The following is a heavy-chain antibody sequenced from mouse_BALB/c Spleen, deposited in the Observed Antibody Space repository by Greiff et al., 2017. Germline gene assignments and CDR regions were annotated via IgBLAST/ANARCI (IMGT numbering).Heavy chain of an antibody. CDR2: ISYDGSN. CDR3: ARYYYGARDY. Sequence: EVQLVESGPGLVKPSQSLSLTCSVTGYSITSCYFWYWIRQFPGNKLEWMGFISYDGSNNNNPSLKNRITITRDTSKNHFFLKLNSVTTEDTATYYWARYYYGARDYWGQGTSVTVSS. J-gene: IGHJ4*01. V-gene: IGHV3-6*02. CDR1: GYSITSCYF. D-gene: IGHD1-1*01.